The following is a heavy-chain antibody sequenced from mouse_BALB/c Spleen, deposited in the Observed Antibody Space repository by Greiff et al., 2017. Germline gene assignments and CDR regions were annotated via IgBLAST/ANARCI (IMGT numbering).Heavy chain of an antibody. Sequence: EVQLQQSGPELVKPGASVKMSCKASGYTFTSYVMHWVKQKPGQGLEWIGYINPYNDGTKYNEKFKGKATLTSDKSSSTAYMELSSLTSEDSAVYYCARFTTVVAPGFAYWGQGTLVTVSA. D-gene: IGHD1-1*01. CDR1: GYTFTSYV. V-gene: IGHV1-14*01. J-gene: IGHJ3*01. CDR3: ARFTTVVAPGFAY. CDR2: INPYNDGT.